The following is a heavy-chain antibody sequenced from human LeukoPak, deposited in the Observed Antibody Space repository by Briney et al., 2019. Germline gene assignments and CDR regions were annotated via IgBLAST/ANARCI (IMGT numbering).Heavy chain of an antibody. CDR1: GGSISSGGYY. CDR2: IYYSGST. CDR3: ARLSYGSGSYTFDY. J-gene: IGHJ4*02. D-gene: IGHD3-10*01. Sequence: PSQTLSLTCTVSGGSISSGGYYWSWIRQHPGKGLEWIGYIYYSGSTYYNPSLKSRVTISVDTSKNQFPLKLSSVTAADTAVYYCARLSYGSGSYTFDYWGQGTLVTVSS. V-gene: IGHV4-31*03.